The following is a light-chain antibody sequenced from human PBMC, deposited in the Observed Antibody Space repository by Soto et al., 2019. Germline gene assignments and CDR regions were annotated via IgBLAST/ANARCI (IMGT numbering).Light chain of an antibody. CDR1: QGVSSTY. V-gene: IGKV3D-11*01. Sequence: EIVLTQSPGTLSLSPGERATLSCRASQGVSSTYLAWYQQRPGQAPRLLIFGASNRATGIPARFSGSGSGTDFSLTISSLEPEDFAVYYCQQRATWPLTFGGGTKVDIK. J-gene: IGKJ4*01. CDR2: GAS. CDR3: QQRATWPLT.